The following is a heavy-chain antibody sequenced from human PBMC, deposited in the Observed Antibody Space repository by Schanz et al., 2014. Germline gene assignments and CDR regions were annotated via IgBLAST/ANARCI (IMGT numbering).Heavy chain of an antibody. Sequence: QVQLLQFGGGVVQPGRSLRLSCAASGFTFSSYDMHWVRQAPGKGLEWVALISNDGSIKYYADSVKGRFTISRDNSENTLYLQMNSLSADDTAVCYCAKGMGYCSGGTCYDYYYYGLDVWGQGTTVTVSS. CDR1: GFTFSSYD. CDR3: AKGMGYCSGGTCYDYYYYGLDV. J-gene: IGHJ6*02. D-gene: IGHD2-15*01. V-gene: IGHV3-30*18. CDR2: ISNDGSIK.